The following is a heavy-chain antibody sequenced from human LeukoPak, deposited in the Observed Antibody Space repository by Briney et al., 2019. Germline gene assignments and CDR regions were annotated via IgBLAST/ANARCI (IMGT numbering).Heavy chain of an antibody. D-gene: IGHD6-13*01. CDR1: GFTFSSYW. Sequence: GGSLRLSCAASGFTFSSYWMSWVRQALGKGREWVANIKGDGSAKYYVDSVKGRFTITRDNAKSSLFLQMNSLRAEDRAVYYCARLVLSRTWFDDFWGQGTLVTVSS. V-gene: IGHV3-7*01. CDR2: IKGDGSAK. CDR3: ARLVLSRTWFDDF. J-gene: IGHJ4*02.